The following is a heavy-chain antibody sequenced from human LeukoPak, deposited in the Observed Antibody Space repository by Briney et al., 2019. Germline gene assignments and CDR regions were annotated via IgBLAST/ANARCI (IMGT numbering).Heavy chain of an antibody. Sequence: ASVKVSCKASGYTFTSYAMNWVRQAPRQGLEWTGWINTNTGNPTYAQGFTGRFVFSLDTSVSTAYLQISSLKAEDTAVYYCASGKSDIPYYYYGMDVWGQGTTVTVSS. CDR2: INTNTGNP. CDR3: ASGKSDIPYYYYGMDV. V-gene: IGHV7-4-1*02. CDR1: GYTFTSYA. D-gene: IGHD1-26*01. J-gene: IGHJ6*02.